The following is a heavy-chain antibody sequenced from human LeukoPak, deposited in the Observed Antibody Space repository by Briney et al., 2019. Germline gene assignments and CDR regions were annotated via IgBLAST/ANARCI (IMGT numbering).Heavy chain of an antibody. CDR2: INPNSGGT. V-gene: IGHV1-2*02. Sequence: ASVKVSCKASGYTFTGYYLRWVRQAPGQGLEWMGWINPNSGGTNYAQKFQGRVTMTRDTSISTAYMELSRLRSDDTAVYYCARDLVVGGTRYFDSWGQVTLVTVSS. CDR3: ARDLVVGGTRYFDS. CDR1: GYTFTGYY. J-gene: IGHJ4*02. D-gene: IGHD1-26*01.